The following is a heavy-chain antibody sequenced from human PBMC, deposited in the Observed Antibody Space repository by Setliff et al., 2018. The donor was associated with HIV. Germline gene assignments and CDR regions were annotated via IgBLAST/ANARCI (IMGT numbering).Heavy chain of an antibody. J-gene: IGHJ5*02. D-gene: IGHD3-22*01. V-gene: IGHV4-34*01. CDR3: ANRLYYYDSSGSLREEGFDP. CDR1: TESLTRYD. Sequence: SETLSLTCAVYTESLTRYDWAWIRQSPEKGLEWIGEIDDSGSIIYNPSLQSRVTISLDTSKNQFSLKLTSVTAADTAVYYCANRLYYYDSSGSLREEGFDPWGQGTLVTVSS. CDR2: IDDSGSI.